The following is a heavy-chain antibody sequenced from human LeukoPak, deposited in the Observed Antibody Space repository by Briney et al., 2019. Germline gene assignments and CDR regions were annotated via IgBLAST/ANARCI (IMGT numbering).Heavy chain of an antibody. J-gene: IGHJ5*02. V-gene: IGHV1-69*13. CDR2: IIPTFGTT. D-gene: IGHD2-15*01. Sequence: ASVKVSCKASGDIFSNFGFNWVRQALGQGLEWMGGIIPTFGTTHYTQKFQGRVTITADESTSTAYMELSSLRSEDTAVYYCARMAFCSGGRCITCFVPWGQGTLVTVSS. CDR1: GDIFSNFG. CDR3: ARMAFCSGGRCITCFVP.